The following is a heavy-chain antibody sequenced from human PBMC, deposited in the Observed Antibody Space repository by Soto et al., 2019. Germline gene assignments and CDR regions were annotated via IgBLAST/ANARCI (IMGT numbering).Heavy chain of an antibody. CDR2: IRAYNGNT. J-gene: IGHJ4*02. Sequence: QVQLVQSGAEVKKPGASVKVSCKASGYTFTSYGISWVRQAPGQGLEWMGWIRAYNGNTNYAQKPEGRATMTPDTATSTAYMELRSLRSDDAAVYYGARGLPPEDSWGQGTLVTVSS. CDR3: ARGLPPEDS. CDR1: GYTFTSYG. V-gene: IGHV1-18*01.